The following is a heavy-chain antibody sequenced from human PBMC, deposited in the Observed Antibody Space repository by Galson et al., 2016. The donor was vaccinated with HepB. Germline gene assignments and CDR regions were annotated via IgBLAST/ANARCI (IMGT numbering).Heavy chain of an antibody. J-gene: IGHJ4*02. V-gene: IGHV3-66*02. CDR1: GFTVSNNY. Sequence: SLRLSCAASGFTVSNNYMTWVRQAPGKGLEYVSVIYSGGTTYYADSVKGRLTISSDNSQNSLLLQMNTLRAEDTAVYFCVRGVHGDPGWFDYWGQGTLVTVSS. D-gene: IGHD4-17*01. CDR3: VRGVHGDPGWFDY. CDR2: IYSGGTT.